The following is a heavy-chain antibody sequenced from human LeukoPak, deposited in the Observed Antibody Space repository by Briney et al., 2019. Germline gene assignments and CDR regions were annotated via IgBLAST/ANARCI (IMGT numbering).Heavy chain of an antibody. J-gene: IGHJ4*02. Sequence: SETLSLTCNVSGDSISSYYWSWIRQTPGKGLEWIGYIYYSGSNNYHPSLKSRVTISVDPSKEQLSLKLSSVTAADTAVYYCARHYPVAGFDYWGRGILVTVSS. CDR2: IYYSGSN. D-gene: IGHD6-19*01. CDR1: GDSISSYY. CDR3: ARHYPVAGFDY. V-gene: IGHV4-59*01.